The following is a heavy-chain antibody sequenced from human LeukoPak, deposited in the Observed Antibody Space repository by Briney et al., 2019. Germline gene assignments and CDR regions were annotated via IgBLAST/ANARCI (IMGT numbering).Heavy chain of an antibody. CDR3: ARSYASGIHYMDV. V-gene: IGHV3-64*01. J-gene: IGHJ6*03. CDR1: GFTLSKHV. Sequence: GGSLRLSCVASGFTLSKHVMDWVGEGPGKGVEYVSGISLTGDSTYYANFVKGRFTISREDLKKMLYLVRGRLRAEEMAVYYCARSYASGIHYMDVWRKGSTVTVSS. D-gene: IGHD3-10*01. CDR2: ISLTGDST.